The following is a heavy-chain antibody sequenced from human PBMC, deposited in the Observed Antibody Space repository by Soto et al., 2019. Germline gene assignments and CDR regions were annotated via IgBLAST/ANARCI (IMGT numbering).Heavy chain of an antibody. Sequence: QITLKESGPTLEKPTQTLTLTCTFSGFSLSTEGVAVGWIRQPPGKALEWLALIYWDDDNHYSPSLKSRLTITKDTSKNQVVLTVTNMDPIDTATYYCAHRRRTGYFDFWGQGTLVTVSS. CDR2: IYWDDDN. CDR3: AHRRRTGYFDF. D-gene: IGHD3-9*01. V-gene: IGHV2-5*02. CDR1: GFSLSTEGVA. J-gene: IGHJ4*02.